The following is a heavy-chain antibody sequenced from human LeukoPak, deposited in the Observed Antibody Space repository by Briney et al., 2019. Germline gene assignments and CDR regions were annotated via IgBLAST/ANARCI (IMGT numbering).Heavy chain of an antibody. J-gene: IGHJ4*02. CDR2: IYSGGST. Sequence: GGSLRLSCAASGFLVSSNYMSWVRQAPGKGLEWVSVIYSGGSTYYADSVKGRFTVSRNNSKNTLYLQMSSLRAEDTAVYYCATAHYDVLTGFHYWGQGTLVTVSS. CDR1: GFLVSSNY. V-gene: IGHV3-53*01. D-gene: IGHD3-9*01. CDR3: ATAHYDVLTGFHY.